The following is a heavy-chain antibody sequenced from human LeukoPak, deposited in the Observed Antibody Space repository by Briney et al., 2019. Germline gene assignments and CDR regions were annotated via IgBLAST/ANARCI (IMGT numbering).Heavy chain of an antibody. Sequence: SETLSLTCTVSGGSVSSGNYYWSWIRQPPGTGLEWIGSIYYSGSTYYNPSLKSRVTTSVDTSKNQFSLKLSSVTAADTAVYYCARRLGTHWYFDLWGRGTLVTVSS. CDR2: IYYSGST. V-gene: IGHV4-39*01. CDR1: GGSVSSGNYY. CDR3: ARRLGTHWYFDL. D-gene: IGHD7-27*01. J-gene: IGHJ2*01.